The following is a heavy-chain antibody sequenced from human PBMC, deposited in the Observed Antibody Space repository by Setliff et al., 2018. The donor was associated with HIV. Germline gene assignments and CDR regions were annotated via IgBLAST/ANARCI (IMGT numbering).Heavy chain of an antibody. CDR3: AKSYFDRSGYLGS. Sequence: GGSLRLSCAASGYTFSSYWMAWVRQCPGKGLEWVANIQQHGSEIHYVASVEGRFTISRDNAKNSLYLQMNSLRAEDTAVYYCAKSYFDRSGYLGSWGQGTLVTVSS. J-gene: IGHJ5*02. D-gene: IGHD3-22*01. CDR2: IQQHGSEI. CDR1: GYTFSSYW. V-gene: IGHV3-7*05.